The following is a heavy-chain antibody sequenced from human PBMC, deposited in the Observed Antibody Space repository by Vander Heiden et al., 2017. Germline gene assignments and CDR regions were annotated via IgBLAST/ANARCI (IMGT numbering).Heavy chain of an antibody. CDR3: AENSGWYY. Sequence: EVQLLESGGGLVQPGGSRSLSCAASGFTLSSYAMSGVRQAPGKGLEWVSAISGSGGSTYYADSVKGRFTISRDNSKNTLYLQMNSLRAEDTAVYYWAENSGWYYWGQGTLVTVSS. J-gene: IGHJ4*02. V-gene: IGHV3-23*01. CDR2: ISGSGGST. CDR1: GFTLSSYA. D-gene: IGHD6-19*01.